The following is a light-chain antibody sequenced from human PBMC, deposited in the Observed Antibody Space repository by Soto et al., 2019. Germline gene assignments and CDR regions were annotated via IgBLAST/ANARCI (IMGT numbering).Light chain of an antibody. CDR2: DVS. V-gene: IGLV2-14*03. Sequence: QSALSQPAFVSGSPGQSITISCTGTSSDICGYNYVSWYQQHPGKAPKVMIYDVSNRPSGVSNRFSGSKSDTTASLTISVLHADDESYYYSTSYTSSNTVVFGGGTKLTVL. J-gene: IGLJ2*01. CDR1: SSDICGYNY. CDR3: TSYTSSNTVV.